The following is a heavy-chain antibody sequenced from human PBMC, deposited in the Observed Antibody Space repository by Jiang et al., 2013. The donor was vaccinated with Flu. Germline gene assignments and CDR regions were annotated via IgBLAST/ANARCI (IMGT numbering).Heavy chain of an antibody. Sequence: KPTQTLTLTCTFSGFSLSTSGMCVSWIRQPPGKALEWLARIDWDDDKYYSTSLKTRLTISKDTSKNQVVLTMTNMDPVDTATYYCARIGMDSSGYYRDYWGQGTLVTVSS. CDR2: IDWDDDK. V-gene: IGHV2-70*11. D-gene: IGHD3-22*01. CDR1: GFSLSTSGMC. J-gene: IGHJ4*02. CDR3: ARIGMDSSGYYRDY.